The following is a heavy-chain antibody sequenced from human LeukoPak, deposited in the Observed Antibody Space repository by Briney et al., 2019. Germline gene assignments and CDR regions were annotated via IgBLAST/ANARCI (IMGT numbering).Heavy chain of an antibody. D-gene: IGHD6-6*01. CDR2: IYYSGST. Sequence: SETLSLTCTVSGGSISSGGYYWSWICQRPGKGLEWIGYIYYSGSTYYNPSLKSRVTISVDTSKNQFSLKLSSVTAADTAVYYCARVDRPKSFDYWGQGTLVTVSS. CDR1: GGSISSGGYY. CDR3: ARVDRPKSFDY. J-gene: IGHJ4*02. V-gene: IGHV4-31*02.